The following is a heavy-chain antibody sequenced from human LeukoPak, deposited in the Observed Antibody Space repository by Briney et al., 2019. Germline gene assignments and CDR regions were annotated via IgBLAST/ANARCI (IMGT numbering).Heavy chain of an antibody. Sequence: PSETLSLTCAVSGGSISSGGYSWSWIRQPPGKGLEWIGYIYHSGSTYYNPSLKSRVTISVDRSKNQFSLNLNSVTAADTAVYYCATGGERHYSFAYWGQGSRVTVPS. CDR3: ATGGERHYSFAY. CDR1: GGSISSGGYS. V-gene: IGHV4-30-2*01. J-gene: IGHJ4*02. D-gene: IGHD7-27*01. CDR2: IYHSGST.